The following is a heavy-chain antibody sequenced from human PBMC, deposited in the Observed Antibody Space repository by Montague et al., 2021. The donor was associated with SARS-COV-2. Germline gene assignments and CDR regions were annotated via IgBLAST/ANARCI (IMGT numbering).Heavy chain of an antibody. J-gene: IGHJ3*01. CDR1: GDSVSSTSAS. V-gene: IGHV6-1*01. CDR2: TYYRSWWRS. CDR3: ASAFYGDHWAFDV. Sequence: CAISGDSVSSTSASWNWTRQSPSRGLEWLGRTYYRSWWRSQYPGSLESRITISGDTSKNQFSLQLNSVTPEDAAVYYCASAFYGDHWAFDVWGQGTMVTVSS. D-gene: IGHD3-3*02.